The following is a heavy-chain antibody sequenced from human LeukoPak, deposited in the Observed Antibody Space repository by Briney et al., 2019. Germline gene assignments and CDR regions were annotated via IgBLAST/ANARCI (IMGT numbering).Heavy chain of an antibody. J-gene: IGHJ4*02. CDR2: ISSSSSTI. CDR1: GLTFSSYS. D-gene: IGHD3-3*01. Sequence: GGSLRLSCAASGLTFSSYSMNWVRQAPGKGLEWVSYISSSSSTIYYADSVKGRFTISRDNAKNSLYLQMNSLRAKDTAVDYCAREDQRYDFWSGYYDFDYQGQGTLVTVSS. CDR3: AREDQRYDFWSGYYDFDY. V-gene: IGHV3-48*01.